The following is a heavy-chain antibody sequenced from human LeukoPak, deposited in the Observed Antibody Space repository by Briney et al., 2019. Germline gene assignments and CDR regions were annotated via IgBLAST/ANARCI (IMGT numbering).Heavy chain of an antibody. D-gene: IGHD5-12*01. CDR2: INHSGST. CDR3: ARDLRGYSGYEDY. J-gene: IGHJ4*02. Sequence: SETLSLTCAVYGGSFSGYYWSWIRQPPGKGLEWIGEINHSGSTNYNPSLESRVTISVDTSKNQFSLKLSSATAADTAVYYCARDLRGYSGYEDYWGQGTLVTVSS. V-gene: IGHV4-34*01. CDR1: GGSFSGYY.